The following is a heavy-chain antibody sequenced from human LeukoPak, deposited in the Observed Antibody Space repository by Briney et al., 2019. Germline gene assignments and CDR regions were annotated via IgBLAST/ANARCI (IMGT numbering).Heavy chain of an antibody. J-gene: IGHJ4*02. V-gene: IGHV3-11*01. D-gene: IGHD5-12*01. CDR3: ARDDIVATD. Sequence: GGSLRLSCAASGFTVSSNYMSWVRQAPGKGLEWVSAISGSGGSTYYADSVKGRFTISRDNAKNSLYLQMNSLRAEDTAVYYCARDDIVATDWGQGTLVTVSS. CDR1: GFTVSSNY. CDR2: ISGSGGST.